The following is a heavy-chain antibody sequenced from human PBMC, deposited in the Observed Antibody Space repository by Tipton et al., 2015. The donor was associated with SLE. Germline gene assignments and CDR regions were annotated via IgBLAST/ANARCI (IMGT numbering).Heavy chain of an antibody. CDR2: ISWDGSDT. Sequence: SLRLSCAASGFTFDDYSMQWVRQAPGKGLEWVSLISWDGSDTFYADSVKGRFTTSRDNSKRSLYLQMNSLRSEDTALYYCARDHADYNGGLYYWGQGTLVTVSS. CDR3: ARDHADYNGGLYY. J-gene: IGHJ4*02. CDR1: GFTFDDYS. D-gene: IGHD2-8*01. V-gene: IGHV3-43*01.